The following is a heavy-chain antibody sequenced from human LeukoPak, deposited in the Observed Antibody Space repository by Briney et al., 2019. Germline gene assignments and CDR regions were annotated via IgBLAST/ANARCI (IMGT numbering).Heavy chain of an antibody. CDR3: ARAPTVLVGYCSSSSCQADY. CDR2: ISSSSSYI. Sequence: GGSLRLSCAASGFTFSSYSMNWVRQAPGKGLEWVSSISSSSSYIYYADSVKGRFTISRDNAKNSLYLQMNSLRVEDTAVYYCARAPTVLVGYCSSSSCQADYWGQGTLVTVSS. V-gene: IGHV3-21*01. CDR1: GFTFSSYS. D-gene: IGHD2-2*01. J-gene: IGHJ4*02.